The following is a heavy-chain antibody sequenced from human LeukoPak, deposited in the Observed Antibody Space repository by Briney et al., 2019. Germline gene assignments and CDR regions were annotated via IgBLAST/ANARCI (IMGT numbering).Heavy chain of an antibody. V-gene: IGHV3-23*01. CDR2: MSDSGGST. J-gene: IGHJ4*02. CDR3: AKRGVVIRVILVGFHKQAYYFDS. D-gene: IGHD3-22*01. Sequence: GGSLRLSCAVSGITLSNYGMSWVRQAPGKGLEWVAGMSDSGGSTKYADSVKGRFTISRDNPNNTLYLQINSLRVEDTAVYFCAKRGVVIRVILVGFHKQAYYFDSWGQGALVTVSS. CDR1: GITLSNYG.